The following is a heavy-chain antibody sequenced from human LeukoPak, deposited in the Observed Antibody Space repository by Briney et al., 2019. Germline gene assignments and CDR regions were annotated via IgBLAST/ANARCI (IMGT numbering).Heavy chain of an antibody. CDR2: MRYDGSNR. CDR1: GFTFSTYG. V-gene: IGHV3-30*02. Sequence: PGGSLRLSCAASGFTFSTYGMHWVRQAPGKGLEWVAFMRYDGSNRYYADSVKGRFTISGDNSKNTLYLQMNSLRAEDTAVYYCAKELAADPHPGYYYGMDVWGQGTTVTVSS. J-gene: IGHJ6*02. CDR3: AKELAADPHPGYYYGMDV. D-gene: IGHD2-15*01.